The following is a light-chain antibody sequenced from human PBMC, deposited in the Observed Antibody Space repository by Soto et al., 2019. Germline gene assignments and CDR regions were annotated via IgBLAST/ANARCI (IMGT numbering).Light chain of an antibody. CDR1: QSVSSSS. CDR2: GAS. Sequence: EIVLTQSPGTLSLSPGERATLSCRASQSVSSSSLAWYQQKPGQAPRLLIYGASTTATGIPDRFSGSGSGTDFTLIITRLEPEDFAVYYCQQYGSSITFGQGTRLEIK. CDR3: QQYGSSIT. J-gene: IGKJ5*01. V-gene: IGKV3-20*01.